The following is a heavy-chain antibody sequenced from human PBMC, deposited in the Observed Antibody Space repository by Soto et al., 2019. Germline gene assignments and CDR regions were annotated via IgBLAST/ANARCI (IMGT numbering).Heavy chain of an antibody. Sequence: SETLSLTCTVSGGSISSYYWSWIRQPPGKGLEWMGCIYYSGSTNYNPSLKSRVTISVDTSQNRFSLQLSSVTAADTAGYYGARFPSGYFLGWFDPWGQGTLVTVAS. D-gene: IGHD3-22*01. J-gene: IGHJ5*02. CDR1: GGSISSYY. CDR3: ARFPSGYFLGWFDP. V-gene: IGHV4-59*01. CDR2: IYYSGST.